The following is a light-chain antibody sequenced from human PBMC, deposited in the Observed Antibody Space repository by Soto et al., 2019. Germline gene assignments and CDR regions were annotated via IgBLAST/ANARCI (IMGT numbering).Light chain of an antibody. CDR1: QNIRTS. V-gene: IGKV3-15*01. CDR3: KHYNNWPE. CDR2: GAS. Sequence: EIVMTQSPVTLSVSPGERATLSCRASQNIRTSLAWYQQKPGQAPRLLIYGASTRATGIPARFSGSGSGTEFILTINSLQSEDFAVYYCKHYNNWPEFGQGTKVDIK. J-gene: IGKJ2*01.